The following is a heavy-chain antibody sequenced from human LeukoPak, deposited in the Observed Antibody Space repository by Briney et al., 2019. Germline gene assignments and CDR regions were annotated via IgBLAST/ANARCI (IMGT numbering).Heavy chain of an antibody. D-gene: IGHD5-24*01. Sequence: GGSLRLSCAASGFTFTSFAMSWVRQAPGKGLQWVSSISGSGGSTYYADSVKGRFTISRDNSKNTLYLQMNSLRSEDTAVYYCASRIITVSFDYWGQGTLVTVSS. V-gene: IGHV3-23*01. J-gene: IGHJ4*02. CDR3: ASRIITVSFDY. CDR1: GFTFTSFA. CDR2: ISGSGGST.